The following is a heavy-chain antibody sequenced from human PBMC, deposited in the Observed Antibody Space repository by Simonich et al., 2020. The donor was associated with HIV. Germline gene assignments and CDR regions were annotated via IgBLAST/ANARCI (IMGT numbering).Heavy chain of an antibody. J-gene: IGHJ4*02. Sequence: QVQLQQWGAGLLKPSETLSLTCAVYGGSFSSYYWNWIRQPPGKGLGWIGEISHRGSTNYSPSLKSRVTISVDTSKNQFSLKLNSVTAADTTVYYCARRTTAYFSFWGGFYFDYWGQGTLVTVSS. CDR1: GGSFSSYY. D-gene: IGHD3-3*01. CDR3: ARRTTAYFSFWGGFYFDY. CDR2: ISHRGST. V-gene: IGHV4-34*01.